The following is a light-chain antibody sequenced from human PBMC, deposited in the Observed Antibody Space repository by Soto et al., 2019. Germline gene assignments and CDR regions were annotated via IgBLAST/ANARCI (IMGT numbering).Light chain of an antibody. CDR2: DVT. CDR3: NSYTSSSTYV. CDR1: SSDVGGFNY. Sequence: QSVLTQPASVSGSPGQSITISCTGTSSDVGGFNYVSWYQQHPGKAPKLMIYDVTNRPSGVSYRFSGSKSGNTASLTISGLQAEDEDDYYCNSYTSSSTYVFGTGTQMTFL. V-gene: IGLV2-14*03. J-gene: IGLJ1*01.